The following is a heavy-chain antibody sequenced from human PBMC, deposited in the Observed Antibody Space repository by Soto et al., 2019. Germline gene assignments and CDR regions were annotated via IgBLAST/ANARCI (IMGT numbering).Heavy chain of an antibody. CDR2: IDPSDSYT. CDR3: AAQSYCSSTSCLGPNYYYGMDV. V-gene: IGHV5-10-1*01. CDR1: GYKFGSAW. D-gene: IGHD2-2*01. Sequence: PGESLKISCKGVGYKFGSAWIGWVRQMPGKGLEWMGIIDPSDSYTNYSPSFQGHVTISADKSISTAYLQWSSLKASDTAMYYCAAQSYCSSTSCLGPNYYYGMDVWGQGTTVTVSS. J-gene: IGHJ6*02.